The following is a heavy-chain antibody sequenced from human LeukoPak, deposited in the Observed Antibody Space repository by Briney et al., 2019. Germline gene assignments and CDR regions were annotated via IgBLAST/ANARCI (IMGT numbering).Heavy chain of an antibody. CDR1: GYTFTSYA. CDR3: ARTLYYDILTGYSPLGY. D-gene: IGHD3-9*01. J-gene: IGHJ4*02. Sequence: ASVKVSCKASGYTFTSYAMNWVRQAPGQGLEWMGWINTNTGNPTYAQGFTGRFVFSLDTSVSTAYLQISSLKAEDTAVYYCARTLYYDILTGYSPLGYWGQGTLVTVSS. CDR2: INTNTGNP. V-gene: IGHV7-4-1*02.